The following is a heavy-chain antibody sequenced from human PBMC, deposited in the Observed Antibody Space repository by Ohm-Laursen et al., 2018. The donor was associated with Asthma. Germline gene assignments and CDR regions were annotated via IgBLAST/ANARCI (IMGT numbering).Heavy chain of an antibody. CDR2: ISYDGSNK. J-gene: IGHJ4*02. Sequence: SLRLYCAASGFTFSSYGMHWVRQAPGKGLEWVAVISYDGSNKYYADSVKGRFTISRDNSKNTLYLQMNSLRAEDTAVYYCAKDRGSSSWLLDYWGQGTLVTVSS. CDR3: AKDRGSSSWLLDY. V-gene: IGHV3-30*18. CDR1: GFTFSSYG. D-gene: IGHD6-13*01.